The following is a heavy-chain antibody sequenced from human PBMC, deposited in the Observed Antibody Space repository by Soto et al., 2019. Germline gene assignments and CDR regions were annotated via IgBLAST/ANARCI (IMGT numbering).Heavy chain of an antibody. CDR2: ISARGGSL. J-gene: IGHJ4*02. V-gene: IGHV3-23*01. D-gene: IGHD1-26*01. Sequence: EVQLLESGGSLVQSGGSLRLSCAASGFSFSSYAMVWVRQAPGKGLEWVSVISARGGSLYFADSVKGRFTISRDNSKNVLSLEMNSMRAEDTATYFCAKGSIDYSASVDNWGQGTLVVVSS. CDR3: AKGSIDYSASVDN. CDR1: GFSFSSYA.